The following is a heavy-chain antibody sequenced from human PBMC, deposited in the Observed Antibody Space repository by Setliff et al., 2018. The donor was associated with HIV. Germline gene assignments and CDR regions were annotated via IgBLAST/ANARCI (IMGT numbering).Heavy chain of an antibody. CDR2: MNPNSGNT. CDR1: GYTFINYD. V-gene: IGHV1-8*01. D-gene: IGHD6-13*01. CDR3: ARGRAEGRIADPAGIRD. J-gene: IGHJ4*02. Sequence: GASVKVSCKASGYTFINYDINWVRQATGQGLEWMGWMNPNSGNTGYSQKFQGRVTMTRNTSTSTAYMELSSLTSDDTAVYYCARGRAEGRIADPAGIRDWGQGTLVTVSS.